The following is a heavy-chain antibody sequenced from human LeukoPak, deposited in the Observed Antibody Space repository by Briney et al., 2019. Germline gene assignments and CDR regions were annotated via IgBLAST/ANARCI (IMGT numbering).Heavy chain of an antibody. Sequence: GGSLRLSCAASGFTFSSYWLHWVRQAPGKGLVWVSRINSDGSGTSYADSVKGRFTISRDNAKNTLYLEMNSLRAEDTAVYYCARDLPHYYDSSGYYDYWGQGTLVTVSP. J-gene: IGHJ4*02. CDR2: INSDGSGT. CDR3: ARDLPHYYDSSGYYDY. CDR1: GFTFSSYW. V-gene: IGHV3-74*01. D-gene: IGHD3-22*01.